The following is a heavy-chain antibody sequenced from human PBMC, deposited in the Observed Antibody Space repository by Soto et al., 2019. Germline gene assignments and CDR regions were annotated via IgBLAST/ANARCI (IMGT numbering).Heavy chain of an antibody. CDR2: INSDGSST. J-gene: IGHJ6*03. D-gene: IGHD4-4*01. Sequence: GGSLRLSCAASGFTFSSYWMHWVRQAPGKGLVWVSRINSDGSSTSYADSVKGRFTISRDNAKNTLYLQMNSLRAEDTAVYYCARGTVNQYYYYMDVWGKGTTVTVSS. CDR3: ARGTVNQYYYYMDV. CDR1: GFTFSSYW. V-gene: IGHV3-74*01.